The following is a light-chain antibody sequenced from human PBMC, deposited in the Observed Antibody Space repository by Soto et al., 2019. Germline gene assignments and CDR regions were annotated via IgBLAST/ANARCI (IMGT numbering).Light chain of an antibody. V-gene: IGKV1-27*01. CDR1: QGISNY. CDR2: AAS. CDR3: QRYNDGST. Sequence: DIQMTQSPSSLSASVGDRVTITCRASQGISNYLAWYQQKPGRVPTLLISAASTLQSGVPSRFSGSGSGTYFTLTITRLQPEVVATYYCQRYNDGSTFGQGTKVEI. J-gene: IGKJ1*01.